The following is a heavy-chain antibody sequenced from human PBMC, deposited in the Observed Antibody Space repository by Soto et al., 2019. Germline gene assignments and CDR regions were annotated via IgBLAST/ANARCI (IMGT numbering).Heavy chain of an antibody. CDR3: AKEGGMRVSYSISSSYYVHY. CDR2: ISYDGSNT. CDR1: GFTFSSYG. Sequence: QVQLVESGGGVVQPGRSLRLSCAASGFTFSSYGMHWVRQAPGKGLEWVAIISYDGSNTYYADTVKGRFTISRDNSKKALYLQMNSLRAQHTSVYYLAKEGGMRVSYSISSSYYVHYWSQATLVTVSS. D-gene: IGHD1-26*01. V-gene: IGHV3-30*18. J-gene: IGHJ4*02.